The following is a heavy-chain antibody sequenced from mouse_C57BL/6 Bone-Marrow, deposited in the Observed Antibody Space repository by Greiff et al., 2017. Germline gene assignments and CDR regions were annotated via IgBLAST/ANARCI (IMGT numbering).Heavy chain of an antibody. V-gene: IGHV1-81*01. CDR2: IYPRSGNT. D-gene: IGHD1-1*01. CDR3: AIPRGEDYGSSYVNFDY. Sequence: VQLQQSGAELARPGASVKLSCKASGYTFTSYGISWVKQRTGQGLEWIGEIYPRSGNTYYNEKFKGKATLTADKSSSTAYMELRSLTSGDSAVEFCAIPRGEDYGSSYVNFDYWGQGTTLTVSS. J-gene: IGHJ2*01. CDR1: GYTFTSYG.